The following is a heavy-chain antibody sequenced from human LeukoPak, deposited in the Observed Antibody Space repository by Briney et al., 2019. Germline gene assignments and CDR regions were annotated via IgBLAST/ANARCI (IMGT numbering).Heavy chain of an antibody. J-gene: IGHJ2*01. V-gene: IGHV3-9*01. D-gene: IGHD3-10*01. CDR2: ISWNSGSI. CDR1: GFTFDDYA. Sequence: GRSLRLSCAASGFTFDDYAMHWVRQVPGKGLEWVAGISWNSGSIGYADSVKGRFTISRDNAKNSLYLQMNSLRAEDTAVYYCARLFDGSGSYPLDWYFDLWGRGTLVTVSS. CDR3: ARLFDGSGSYPLDWYFDL.